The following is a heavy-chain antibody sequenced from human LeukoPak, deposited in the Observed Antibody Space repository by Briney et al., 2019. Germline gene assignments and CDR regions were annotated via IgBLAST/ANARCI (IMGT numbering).Heavy chain of an antibody. Sequence: TGGSLRLSCAASGFTFNNFGMHWVRQAPGKGLDWVSFIGYEGVHKYYADSVKGRFTISKDNSKATLYLQMNSLRPEDTAVYYCAKDLHGGYSSDYWGQGTLVTVFS. CDR3: AKDLHGGYSSDY. D-gene: IGHD4-23*01. J-gene: IGHJ4*02. V-gene: IGHV3-30*02. CDR2: IGYEGVHK. CDR1: GFTFNNFG.